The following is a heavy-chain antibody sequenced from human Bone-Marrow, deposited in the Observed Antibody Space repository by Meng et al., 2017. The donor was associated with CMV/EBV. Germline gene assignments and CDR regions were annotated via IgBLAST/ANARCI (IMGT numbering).Heavy chain of an antibody. CDR3: ARHAPMIVVVITLEWFDP. J-gene: IGHJ5*02. CDR2: IYYSGST. CDR1: GGSISSSSYY. D-gene: IGHD3-22*01. V-gene: IGHV4-39*01. Sequence: ETLSLNCTVSGGSISSSSYYWGWIRQPPGKGLEWIGSIYYSGSTYYNPSLKSRVTMSVDTSKNQFSLKLSSVTAADTAVYYCARHAPMIVVVITLEWFDPWGQGTLVTVSS.